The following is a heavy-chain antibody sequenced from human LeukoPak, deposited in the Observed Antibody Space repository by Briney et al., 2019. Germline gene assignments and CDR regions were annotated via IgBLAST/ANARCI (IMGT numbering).Heavy chain of an antibody. CDR2: IYYSGST. Sequence: SQTLSLTCTVSGGSISSGDYYWSWIRQPPGKGLGWIGYIYYSGSTYYNPSLKSRVTISVDTSKNQFSLKLSSVTAADTAVYYCARATSAARYYYYYMDAWGKGTTVTVSS. J-gene: IGHJ6*03. CDR1: GGSISSGDYY. CDR3: ARATSAARYYYYYMDA. V-gene: IGHV4-30-4*08. D-gene: IGHD2-2*01.